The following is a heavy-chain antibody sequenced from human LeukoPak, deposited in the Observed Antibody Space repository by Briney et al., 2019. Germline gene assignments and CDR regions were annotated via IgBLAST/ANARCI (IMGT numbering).Heavy chain of an antibody. CDR3: AKDSDYGGTSALLGY. CDR1: GFTFSSYG. D-gene: IGHD4-23*01. Sequence: PGRSLRLSCAASGFTFSSYGMHWVRQAPGKGLEWVAVISYDGSNKYYADSVKGRFTISRDNSKNTLYLQMNSLRAEDTAVYYCAKDSDYGGTSALLGYWGQGTLVTVSS. V-gene: IGHV3-30*18. J-gene: IGHJ4*02. CDR2: ISYDGSNK.